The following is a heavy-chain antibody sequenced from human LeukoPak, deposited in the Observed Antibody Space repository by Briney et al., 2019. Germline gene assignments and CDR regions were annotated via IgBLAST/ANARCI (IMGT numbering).Heavy chain of an antibody. D-gene: IGHD3-9*01. V-gene: IGHV1-24*01. Sequence: ASVKVSCKVSGYTLTELSMHWVRQAPGKGLEWMGGFDPEDGETIYAQKFQGRVTMTRNTSISTAYMELSSLRSEDTAVYYCARHRPLRYFDWPEDNWFDPWGQGTLVTVSS. J-gene: IGHJ5*02. CDR2: FDPEDGET. CDR3: ARHRPLRYFDWPEDNWFDP. CDR1: GYTLTELS.